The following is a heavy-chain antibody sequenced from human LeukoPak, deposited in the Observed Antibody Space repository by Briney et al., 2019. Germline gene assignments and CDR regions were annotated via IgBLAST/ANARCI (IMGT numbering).Heavy chain of an antibody. Sequence: GASVTVSCKASGGTFSSYAISWVRQAPGQGLEWMGGIIPIFGTANYAQKLQGRVTITADESTSTAYMELSSLRSEDTAVYYCARDSSGFARYFDYWGQGTLVTVSS. V-gene: IGHV1-69*13. CDR2: IIPIFGTA. CDR3: ARDSSGFARYFDY. J-gene: IGHJ4*02. D-gene: IGHD6-19*01. CDR1: GGTFSSYA.